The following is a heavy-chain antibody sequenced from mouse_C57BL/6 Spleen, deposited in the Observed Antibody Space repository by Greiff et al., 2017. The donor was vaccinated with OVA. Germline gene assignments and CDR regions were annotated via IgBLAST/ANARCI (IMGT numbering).Heavy chain of an antibody. CDR1: GYSFTGYY. Sequence: EVQLQQSGPELVKPGASVKISCKASGYSFTGYYMNWVKQSPEKSLEWIGEINPSTGGTTYNQKFKAKATLTVDKSSSTAYMQLKSLTSEDSAVYYCARGDPPPFDYWGQGTTLTVSS. D-gene: IGHD3-3*01. J-gene: IGHJ2*01. CDR3: ARGDPPPFDY. V-gene: IGHV1-42*01. CDR2: INPSTGGT.